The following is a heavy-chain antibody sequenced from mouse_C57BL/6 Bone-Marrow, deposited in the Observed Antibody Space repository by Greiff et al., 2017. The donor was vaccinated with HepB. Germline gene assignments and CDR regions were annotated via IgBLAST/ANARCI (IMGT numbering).Heavy chain of an antibody. CDR1: GYSFTDYN. CDR3: ARRLYYYGSSYGWYFDV. D-gene: IGHD1-1*01. J-gene: IGHJ1*03. V-gene: IGHV1-39*01. Sequence: ESGPELVKPGASVKISCKASGYSFTDYNMNWVKQSNGKSLEWIGVINPNYGTTSYNQKFKGKATLTVDQSSSTAYMQLNSLTSEDSAVYYCARRLYYYGSSYGWYFDVWGTGTTVTVSS. CDR2: INPNYGTT.